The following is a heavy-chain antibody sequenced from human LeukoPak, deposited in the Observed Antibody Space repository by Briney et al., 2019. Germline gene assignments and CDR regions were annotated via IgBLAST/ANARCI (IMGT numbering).Heavy chain of an antibody. J-gene: IGHJ4*02. D-gene: IGHD6-19*01. CDR1: GGSISSYY. Sequence: SETLSLTCTVSGGSISSYYWSWIRQPPGKGLEWIGYIYYSGSTNYNPSLKSRVTISVDTSKNQFSLKLSSVTAADTAVYYCARGGYSSGWGFFDYWGQGTLVTVSS. CDR2: IYYSGST. V-gene: IGHV4-59*01. CDR3: ARGGYSSGWGFFDY.